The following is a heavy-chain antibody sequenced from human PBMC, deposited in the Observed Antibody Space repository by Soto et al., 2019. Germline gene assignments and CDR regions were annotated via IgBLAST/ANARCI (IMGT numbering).Heavy chain of an antibody. J-gene: IGHJ5*02. Sequence: SETLSLTGAVSGGSISSSNRWSWFRHPPGKGLEWIGEYKDGGSTICNPPRKSRVTISVDKDKDQFSLKLSPVTAADTAVYYCARGFREGYGSGIDGLDQNWFDPWGQGTLVTVSA. CDR1: GGSISSSNR. V-gene: IGHV4-4*02. CDR2: YKDGGST. D-gene: IGHD3-10*01. CDR3: ARGFREGYGSGIDGLDQNWFDP.